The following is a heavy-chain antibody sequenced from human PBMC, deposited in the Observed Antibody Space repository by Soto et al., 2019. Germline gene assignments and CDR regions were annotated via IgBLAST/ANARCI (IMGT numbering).Heavy chain of an antibody. D-gene: IGHD6-19*01. CDR2: IYQRGVT. Sequence: SETLSLTCNMSGDSYSISTYSWSWIRQPPGKALQWIGFIYQRGVTSYNPSLASRVSISLDRSNNQCSLKLKSVTAADTAVYFCAGMPYTSGLRFDPWGPGTLVTVPQ. CDR3: AGMPYTSGLRFDP. J-gene: IGHJ5*02. CDR1: GDSYSISTYS. V-gene: IGHV4-30-2*01.